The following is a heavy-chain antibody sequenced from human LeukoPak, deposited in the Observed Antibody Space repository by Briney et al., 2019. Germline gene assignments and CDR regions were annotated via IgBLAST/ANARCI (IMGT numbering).Heavy chain of an antibody. CDR1: GFTFSSYW. V-gene: IGHV3-74*01. D-gene: IGHD3-22*01. Sequence: GGSLRLSCAASGFTFSSYWMHWVRQAPGKGLVWVSRINSDRSSTSYADSVKGRFTISRDNAKNTLYLQMNSLRAEDTAVYYCARDNDSSGYYELDYWGTGTMVTVSP. CDR2: INSDRSST. J-gene: IGHJ4*02. CDR3: ARDNDSSGYYELDY.